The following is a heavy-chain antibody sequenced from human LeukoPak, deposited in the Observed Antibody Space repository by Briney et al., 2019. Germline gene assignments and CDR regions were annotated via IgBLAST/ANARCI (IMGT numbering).Heavy chain of an antibody. J-gene: IGHJ1*01. CDR3: ARLPDDYGDYKYFQH. Sequence: GGSLRLSCVASGFTFSASYMTWVRQPPGKGLEWVSSISSSSSYIYYADSVKGRFTISRDNAKNSLYLQMNSLRAEDTAVYYCARLPDDYGDYKYFQHWGQGTLVTVSS. CDR2: ISSSSSYI. V-gene: IGHV3-21*01. CDR1: GFTFSASY. D-gene: IGHD4-17*01.